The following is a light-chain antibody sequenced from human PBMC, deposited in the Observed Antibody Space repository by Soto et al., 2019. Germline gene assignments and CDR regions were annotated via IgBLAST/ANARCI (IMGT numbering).Light chain of an antibody. Sequence: DIQMTQSPSSLSASVGDRVTIPCRASQSISNYLNGYQQKPGKAPTVLIFAASSLQSGGPSRFSGSGAGRDFTLTISSLQREDFAIYFCQQSYSSSWTFGQGTKVDIK. J-gene: IGKJ1*01. CDR1: QSISNY. CDR3: QQSYSSSWT. CDR2: AAS. V-gene: IGKV1-39*01.